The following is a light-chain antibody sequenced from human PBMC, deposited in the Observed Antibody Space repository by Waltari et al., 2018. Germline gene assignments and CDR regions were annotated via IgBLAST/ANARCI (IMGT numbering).Light chain of an antibody. V-gene: IGLV1-44*01. J-gene: IGLJ1*01. CDR3: ATWDGSLEGYV. CDR2: STS. CDR1: YSNIGNNP. Sequence: QSVLTQPPSASGTPGQRVTISCSGSYSNIGNNPVTWHQQLPGTAPKLLIHSTSHRPSGVPDRFPGSKSGTSVSLAVSGLQSDDEADYYCATWDGSLEGYVFGTGTKVSVL.